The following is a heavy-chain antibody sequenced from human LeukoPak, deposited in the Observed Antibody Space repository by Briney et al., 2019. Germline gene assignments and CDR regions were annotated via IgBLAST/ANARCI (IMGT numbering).Heavy chain of an antibody. CDR3: ARGVMATIVQFDY. CDR1: GASISSASYY. Sequence: SETLSLTCTVSGASISSASYYWSWIRQPPGKGLEWIGYIYYSGSTNYNPSFKSRVTISVDTSKNQFSLKLSSVTAADTAVYYCARGVMATIVQFDYWGQGTLVTVSS. D-gene: IGHD5-24*01. CDR2: IYYSGST. J-gene: IGHJ4*02. V-gene: IGHV4-61*01.